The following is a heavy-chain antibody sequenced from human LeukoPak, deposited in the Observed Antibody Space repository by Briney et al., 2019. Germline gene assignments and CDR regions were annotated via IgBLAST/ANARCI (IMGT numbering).Heavy chain of an antibody. CDR3: ARYGKIVGATSSPA. J-gene: IGHJ4*02. Sequence: SQTLSLTCAVSGGSISSGGYYWSWIRQHPGKGLEWIGYIYYSGSTYYNPSLKSRVTISVDTSKNQFPLKLSSVTAADTAVYYCARYGKIVGATSSPAWGQGTLVTVSS. CDR2: IYYSGST. V-gene: IGHV4-31*11. CDR1: GGSISSGGYY. D-gene: IGHD1-26*01.